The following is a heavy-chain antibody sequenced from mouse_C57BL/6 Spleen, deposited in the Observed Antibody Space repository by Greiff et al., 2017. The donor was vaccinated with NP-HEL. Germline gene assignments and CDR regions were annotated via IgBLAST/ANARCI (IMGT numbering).Heavy chain of an antibody. V-gene: IGHV1-81*01. CDR1: GYTFTSYG. CDR3: ARVETTAMDY. D-gene: IGHD2-13*01. J-gene: IGHJ4*01. Sequence: QVQLKESGAELARPGASVKLSCKASGYTFTSYGISWVKQRTGQGLEWIGEIYPRSGNTYYNEKFKGKATLTADKSSSTAYMELRSLTSEDSAVYLCARVETTAMDYWGQGTSVTVSS. CDR2: IYPRSGNT.